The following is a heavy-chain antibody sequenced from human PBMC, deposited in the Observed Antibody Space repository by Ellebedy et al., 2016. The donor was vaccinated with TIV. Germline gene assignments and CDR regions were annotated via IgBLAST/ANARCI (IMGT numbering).Heavy chain of an antibody. CDR2: IQSRSEGGTA. Sequence: GESLKISXEASGLIVTHASMTWVRQAPGKGLEWLGRIQSRSEGGTAAYAAPVQGRFIISRDESENKLFLQMHSLRTEDTGVYYCNTGWAYDDWGQGTRVTVSS. J-gene: IGHJ3*01. CDR1: GLIVTHAS. V-gene: IGHV3-15*05. CDR3: NTGWAYDD.